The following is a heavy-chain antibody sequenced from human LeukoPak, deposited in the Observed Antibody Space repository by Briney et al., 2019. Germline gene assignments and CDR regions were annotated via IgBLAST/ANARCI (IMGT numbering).Heavy chain of an antibody. D-gene: IGHD3-22*01. CDR1: GFTLSSYA. Sequence: GGSLRLSCAASGFTLSSYAMSWVRQAPGKGLKWFSAISGSGGNTYYAHSVKGRFTISRDNSKNTLYLQMNSLRAEDTAVYYCAKEAYDSSGYVDYWGQGTLVTVSS. CDR2: ISGSGGNT. V-gene: IGHV3-23*01. CDR3: AKEAYDSSGYVDY. J-gene: IGHJ4*02.